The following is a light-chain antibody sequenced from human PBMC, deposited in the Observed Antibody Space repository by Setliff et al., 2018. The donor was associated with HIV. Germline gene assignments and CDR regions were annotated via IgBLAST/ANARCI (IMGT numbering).Light chain of an antibody. V-gene: IGLV2-14*01. CDR2: EVR. CDR1: SSDVGGYSY. J-gene: IGLJ1*01. Sequence: QSALTQPASVSGSPGQSITISCTGTSSDVGGYSYVSWYQQHPGKAPKLTIYEVRNRPSGVSNRFSGSKSGNTASLTISGLQAEDEADYYCSSYAITNTLPFGTGTRSPS. CDR3: SSYAITNTLP.